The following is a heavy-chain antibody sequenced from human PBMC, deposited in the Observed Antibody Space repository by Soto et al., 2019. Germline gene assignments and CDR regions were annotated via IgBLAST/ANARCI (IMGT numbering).Heavy chain of an antibody. V-gene: IGHV3-64D*06. CDR3: VKVSTFYDILTGYYSTNFFDP. Sequence: GGSLRLSCSASGFTFSEYSMHWVRQAPGKGLQYVSTISSDGDITYYADSVKGRFTISRDNSKNTLYLQMNSLRPEDTAVYYCVKVSTFYDILTGYYSTNFFDPWGQGTQVTVSS. J-gene: IGHJ5*02. CDR2: ISSDGDIT. D-gene: IGHD3-9*01. CDR1: GFTFSEYS.